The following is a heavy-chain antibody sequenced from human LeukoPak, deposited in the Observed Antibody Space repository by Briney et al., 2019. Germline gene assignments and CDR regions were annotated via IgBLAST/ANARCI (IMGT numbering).Heavy chain of an antibody. Sequence: ASVKVSCTASGYTFTSYYMHWVRQAPGQGLEWMGIINPSGGSTSYAQKFQGRVTMTRDTSTSTVYMELSSLRSEDTAVYYCAREEWELAFDYWGRGTLVTVSS. CDR1: GYTFTSYY. V-gene: IGHV1-46*01. CDR3: AREEWELAFDY. D-gene: IGHD1-26*01. J-gene: IGHJ4*02. CDR2: INPSGGST.